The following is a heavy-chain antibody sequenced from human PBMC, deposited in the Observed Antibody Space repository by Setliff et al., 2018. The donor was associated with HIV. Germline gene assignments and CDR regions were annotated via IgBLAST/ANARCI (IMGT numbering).Heavy chain of an antibody. CDR3: ATKPHCTNGVCLDAFDI. CDR2: IIPNSGGT. CDR1: GYTFTAYY. J-gene: IGHJ3*02. V-gene: IGHV1-2*06. D-gene: IGHD2-8*01. Sequence: ASVKVSCKTSGYTFTAYYIHWVRQAPGQGLEWMGRIIPNSGGTNYAQKFQGRVTMTRDTSISTAYMELSRLRSDDTAVYYCATKPHCTNGVCLDAFDIWGQGTKVTVSS.